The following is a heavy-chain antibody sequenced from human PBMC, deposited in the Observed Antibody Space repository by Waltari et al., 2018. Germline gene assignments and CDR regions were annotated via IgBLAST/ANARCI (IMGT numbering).Heavy chain of an antibody. V-gene: IGHV4-34*01. CDR2: INHSGST. D-gene: IGHD2-15*01. J-gene: IGHJ4*02. Sequence: QVQLQQWGAGLLKPSETLSLTCAVYGGSFSGYYWRWIRQPPGKGLEWIGEINHSGSTNYNPSLKSRVTISVDTSKNQFSLKLSSVTAADTAVYYCARLSEGGSSLLGCYFDYWGQGTLVTVSS. CDR3: ARLSEGGSSLLGCYFDY. CDR1: GGSFSGYY.